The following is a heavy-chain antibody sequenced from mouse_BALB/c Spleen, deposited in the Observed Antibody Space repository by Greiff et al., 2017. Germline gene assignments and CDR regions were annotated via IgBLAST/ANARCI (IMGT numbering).Heavy chain of an antibody. CDR2: INPSTGYT. CDR3: ARYYGNYVYAMDY. D-gene: IGHD2-1*01. V-gene: IGHV1-7*01. J-gene: IGHJ4*01. CDR1: GYTFTSYW. Sequence: QVQLQQSGAELAKPGASVKMSCKASGYTFTSYWMHWVKQRPGQGLEWIGYINPSTGYTEYNQKFKDKATLTADKSSSTAYMQLSSLTSEDSAVYYCARYYGNYVYAMDYWGQGTSVTVSS.